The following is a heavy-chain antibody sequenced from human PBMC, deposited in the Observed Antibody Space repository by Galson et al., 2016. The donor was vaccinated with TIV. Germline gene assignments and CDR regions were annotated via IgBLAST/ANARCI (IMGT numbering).Heavy chain of an antibody. V-gene: IGHV4-59*01. J-gene: IGHJ4*02. Sequence: SWIRQPPGRGLEWIGYIYYSGNTHYNPSLKSRVAMSVDTSKNQFSPRLNSVTAADTAVYYCARERYWNGGSDYWGRGTLVTVSS. CDR3: ARERYWNGGSDY. D-gene: IGHD1-1*01. CDR2: IYYSGNT.